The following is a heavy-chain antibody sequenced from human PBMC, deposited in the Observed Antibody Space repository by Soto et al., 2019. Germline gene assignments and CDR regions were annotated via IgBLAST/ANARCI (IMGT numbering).Heavy chain of an antibody. J-gene: IGHJ5*02. CDR2: IYHSGST. V-gene: IGHV4-30-2*01. CDR1: GGSISSGGYS. D-gene: IGHD6-13*01. CDR3: AVGIAAAGTRWFDP. Sequence: SETLSLTCAVSGGSISSGGYSWSWIRQPPGKGLEWIGYIYHSGSTYYNPSLKSRVTISVDRSKNQFSLKLSSVTAADTAVYYCAVGIAAAGTRWFDPWGQGTLVTSPQ.